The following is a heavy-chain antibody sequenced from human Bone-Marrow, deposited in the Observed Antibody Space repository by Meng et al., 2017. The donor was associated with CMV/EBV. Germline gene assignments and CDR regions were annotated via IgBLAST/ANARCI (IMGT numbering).Heavy chain of an antibody. CDR2: ISSSSSYI. D-gene: IGHD5-18*01. J-gene: IGHJ3*02. Sequence: GGSLRLSCAASGFTFSSYSMNWVRQAPGKGLEWVSSISSSSSYIYYADSVKGRFTISRDNAKNSLYLQMNSLRAEDTAVYYCARATSMGYSYGFDAFDIWGQGTRVTVSS. CDR1: GFTFSSYS. CDR3: ARATSMGYSYGFDAFDI. V-gene: IGHV3-21*01.